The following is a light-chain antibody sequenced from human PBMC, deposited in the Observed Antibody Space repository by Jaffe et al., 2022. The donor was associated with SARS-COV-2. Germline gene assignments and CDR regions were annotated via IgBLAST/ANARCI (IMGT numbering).Light chain of an antibody. CDR2: EVS. CDR1: SSDVGFSNY. J-gene: IGLJ1*01. CDR3: GSYAGGNSYV. Sequence: QSALTQPPSASGSPGQSVTISCTGTSSDVGFSNYVSWYQQHPGKAPKVMIYEVSKRPSGVPDRFSGSKSGNTASLTVSGLQAEDEADYYCGSYAGGNSYVFGTGTKVTVL. V-gene: IGLV2-8*01.